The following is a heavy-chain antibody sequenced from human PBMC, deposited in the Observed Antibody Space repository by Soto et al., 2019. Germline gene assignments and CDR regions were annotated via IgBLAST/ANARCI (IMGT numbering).Heavy chain of an antibody. CDR3: TRGPRATSAGTSAH. J-gene: IGHJ4*02. CDR2: INSDGSST. V-gene: IGHV3-74*01. D-gene: IGHD6-13*01. CDR1: GFTFSSYW. Sequence: PGGSLRLSCAASGFTFSSYWMHWVRQAPGKGLVWVSRINSDGSSTSYADSVKGRFTISRDNAKNTLYLQMNDLRAEDSALYHCTRGPRATSAGTSAHWGQGTLVTVSS.